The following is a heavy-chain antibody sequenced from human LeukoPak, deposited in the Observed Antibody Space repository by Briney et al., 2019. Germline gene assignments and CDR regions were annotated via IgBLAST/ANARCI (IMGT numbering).Heavy chain of an antibody. CDR1: GFTFDDYA. D-gene: IGHD3-10*01. J-gene: IGHJ4*02. CDR3: ATLSYGSGRRFDY. CDR2: ISGDGGST. V-gene: IGHV3-43*02. Sequence: TGGSLRLSCAASGFTFDDYAMHWVRQAPGKGLEWVSLISGDGGSTYYADSVKGRFTISRDNSKNTLYLQMNSLRAEDTAVYYCATLSYGSGRRFDYWGQGTLVTVSS.